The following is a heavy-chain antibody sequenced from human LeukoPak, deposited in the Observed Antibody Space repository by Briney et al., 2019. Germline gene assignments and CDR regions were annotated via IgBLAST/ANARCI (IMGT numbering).Heavy chain of an antibody. CDR2: IYHSGST. CDR3: ARAQDTMVQGVILAIDY. CDR1: GYSISSGHY. D-gene: IGHD3-10*01. J-gene: IGHJ4*02. Sequence: PSETLSLTCAVSGYSISSGHYWGWIRQPPGKGLEWIGNIYHSGSTYYNPSLKSRVTISVDTSKNQFSLKLTSVTAADTAVYYCARAQDTMVQGVILAIDYWGQGTLVTVSS. V-gene: IGHV4-38-2*01.